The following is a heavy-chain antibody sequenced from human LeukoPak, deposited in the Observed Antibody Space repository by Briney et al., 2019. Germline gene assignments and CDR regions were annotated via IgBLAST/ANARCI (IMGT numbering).Heavy chain of an antibody. CDR1: GFTFSSYE. Sequence: GGSLRLSCAASGFTFSSYEMNWVRQAPGKGLAWVSYISSSGSTIYYADSVKRRFTISRDNTKNSLYLQMNSLRAEDTAVYYCATLGYCSGGSCYWYGMDVWGKGTTVTVSS. V-gene: IGHV3-48*03. J-gene: IGHJ6*04. CDR2: ISSSGSTI. CDR3: ATLGYCSGGSCYWYGMDV. D-gene: IGHD2-15*01.